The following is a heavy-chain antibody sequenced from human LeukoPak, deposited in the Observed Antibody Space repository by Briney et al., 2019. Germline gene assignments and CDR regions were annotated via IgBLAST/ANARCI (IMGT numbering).Heavy chain of an antibody. Sequence: PGGSLRLSCAASGFTFRDYYMSWIRKAPGKGLEWVSYISNSGTNIYYADSVKGRFTISRDNAKNSLYLQMNSLRAEDTAVYYCARDVNLDYWGQGTLVTVSS. CDR2: ISNSGTNI. CDR3: ARDVNLDY. CDR1: GFTFRDYY. J-gene: IGHJ4*02. V-gene: IGHV3-11*01. D-gene: IGHD1-14*01.